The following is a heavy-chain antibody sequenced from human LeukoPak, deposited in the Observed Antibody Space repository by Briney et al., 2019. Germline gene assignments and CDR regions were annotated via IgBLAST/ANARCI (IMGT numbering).Heavy chain of an antibody. CDR2: ISYDGSNK. D-gene: IGHD2-2*01. CDR1: GFTFSSYG. CDR3: AKVSRYCSSTSCLYYHYFYGMDV. V-gene: IGHV3-30*18. Sequence: GGSLRLSCAASGFTFSSYGMHWVRQAPGKGLEWVALISYDGSNKYYADSVKGRFTISRDNSKNTLYLQMNSLRAEDTAVYYCAKVSRYCSSTSCLYYHYFYGMDVWGQGTTVTVSS. J-gene: IGHJ6*02.